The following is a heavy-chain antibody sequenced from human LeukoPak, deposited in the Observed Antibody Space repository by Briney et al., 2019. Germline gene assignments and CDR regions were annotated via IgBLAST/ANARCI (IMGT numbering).Heavy chain of an antibody. V-gene: IGHV3-23*01. J-gene: IGHJ4*02. CDR2: VGGGGQRT. CDR1: GLSFGAHA. D-gene: IGHD2-15*01. Sequence: GGSLRLSCAASGLSFGAHAMHWVRQAPGMGLEWVSGVGGGGQRTHYADSVKGRFTISRDNSKNTLYLQMNSLRAEDTAIYYCAKDRGYYVETGTINFWGQGTLVTVSS. CDR3: AKDRGYYVETGTINF.